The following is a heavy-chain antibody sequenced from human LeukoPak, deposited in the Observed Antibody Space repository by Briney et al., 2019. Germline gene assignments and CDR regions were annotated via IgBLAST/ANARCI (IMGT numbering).Heavy chain of an antibody. CDR1: GFTFSSYG. J-gene: IGHJ5*02. D-gene: IGHD1-20*01. CDR2: IRYDGSNK. CDR3: AKSRWYNSYNWFDP. V-gene: IGHV3-30*02. Sequence: PGGSLRLSCAASGFTFSSYGMHWVRQAPGKGLEWVAFIRYDGSNKYYADSVKGRFTISRDNSKNTLYLQMNSLRAEDTAAYYCAKSRWYNSYNWFDPWGQGTLVTVSS.